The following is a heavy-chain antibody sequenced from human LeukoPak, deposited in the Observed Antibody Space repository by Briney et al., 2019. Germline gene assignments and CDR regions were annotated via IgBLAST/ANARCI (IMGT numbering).Heavy chain of an antibody. V-gene: IGHV1-69*13. Sequence: ASVRVSCKASGGTFSSYAISWVRQAPGQGLKWMGGIIPIFGTANYAQKFQGRVTITADESTSTAYMELSSLRSEDTAVYYCARHRDHPLPPPYGMDVWGQGTTVTVSS. CDR3: ARHRDHPLPPPYGMDV. CDR2: IIPIFGTA. J-gene: IGHJ6*02. CDR1: GGTFSSYA. D-gene: IGHD1-14*01.